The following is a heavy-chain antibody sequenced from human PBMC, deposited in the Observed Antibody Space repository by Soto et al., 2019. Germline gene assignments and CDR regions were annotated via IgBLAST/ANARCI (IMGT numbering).Heavy chain of an antibody. CDR1: GFTFRDYY. CDR2: IDSSTKYT. J-gene: IGHJ6*02. V-gene: IGHV3-11*05. Sequence: QVQLVESGGGLVRPGGSLRLSCEASGFTFRDYYLTWFRQAPGKGLESLSYIDSSTKYTNYADSVKGRFTISRDNAKNSLYLQMNSLRADDTAVYYCAREYYYSMDVWGQGTMVTVSS. CDR3: AREYYYSMDV.